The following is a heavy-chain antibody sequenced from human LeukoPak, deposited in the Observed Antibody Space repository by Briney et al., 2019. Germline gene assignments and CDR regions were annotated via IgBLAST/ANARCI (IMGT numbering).Heavy chain of an antibody. CDR3: AKRWSNYFDY. V-gene: IGHV3-21*04. D-gene: IGHD2-15*01. Sequence: KPGGSLRLSCAASGFTLSSYSMNWVRQAPGKGLEWASSISSSSSYIYYADSVKGRFTISRDNAKNSLYLQMNSLRAEDTAVYYCAKRWSNYFDYWGQGTLVTVSS. J-gene: IGHJ4*02. CDR2: ISSSSSYI. CDR1: GFTLSSYS.